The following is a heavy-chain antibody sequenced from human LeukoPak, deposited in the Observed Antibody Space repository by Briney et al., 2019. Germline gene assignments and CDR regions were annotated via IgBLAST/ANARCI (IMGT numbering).Heavy chain of an antibody. CDR3: AMGYYDSSGYSHFDY. Sequence: PGGSLRLSCAASGFTFSSYWMHWVRQAPGKGLVWVSRINSDVTNTNYADSVKGRFTISRDNAKNTLYLQMNSLRVEDTAVYHCAMGYYDSSGYSHFDYWGQGTLVTVSS. CDR2: INSDVTNT. V-gene: IGHV3-74*01. CDR1: GFTFSSYW. D-gene: IGHD3-22*01. J-gene: IGHJ4*02.